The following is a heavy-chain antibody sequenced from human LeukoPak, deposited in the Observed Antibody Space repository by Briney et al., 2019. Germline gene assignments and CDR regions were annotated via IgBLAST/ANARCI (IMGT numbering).Heavy chain of an antibody. Sequence: SETLSLTCAVYGGSFSGYYWSWIRQPPGKGLEWIGEINHSGSTNYNPSLKSRVTISVDTSKNQFSLKLSSVTAADPAVYYCARVGYYYDSSGYWGAFDIWGQGTMVTVSS. CDR1: GGSFSGYY. V-gene: IGHV4-34*01. J-gene: IGHJ3*02. CDR2: INHSGST. CDR3: ARVGYYYDSSGYWGAFDI. D-gene: IGHD3-22*01.